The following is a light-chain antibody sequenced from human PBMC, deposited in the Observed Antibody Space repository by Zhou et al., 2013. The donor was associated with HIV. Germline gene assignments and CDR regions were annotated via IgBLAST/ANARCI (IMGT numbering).Light chain of an antibody. V-gene: IGKV1-9*01. CDR3: QQLNSYLFT. Sequence: DIQLTQSPSFLSASVGDRVTITCRASQGISSYLAWYQQKPGKAPKLLIYAASTLPSGVPSRFSGSGSGTEFTLTISSLQPEDFATYYCQQLNSYLFTFGPGTKVISN. J-gene: IGKJ3*01. CDR1: QGISSY. CDR2: AAS.